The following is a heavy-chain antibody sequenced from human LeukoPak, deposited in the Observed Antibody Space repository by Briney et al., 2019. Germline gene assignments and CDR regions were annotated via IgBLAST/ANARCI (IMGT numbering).Heavy chain of an antibody. CDR2: IYYSGST. V-gene: IGHV4-59*01. D-gene: IGHD3-22*01. Sequence: SETLSLTCAVYGGSFSGYYWSWIRQPPGKGLEWIGYIYYSGSTNYNPSLKSRVTISVDTSKNQFSLKLSSVTAADTAVYYCARGPRYYDSSGSPDPNFDYWGQGTLVTVSS. CDR1: GGSFSGYY. J-gene: IGHJ4*02. CDR3: ARGPRYYDSSGSPDPNFDY.